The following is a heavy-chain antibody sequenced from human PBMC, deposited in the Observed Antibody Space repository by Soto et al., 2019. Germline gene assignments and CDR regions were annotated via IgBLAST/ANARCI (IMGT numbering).Heavy chain of an antibody. CDR1: GFPFSSYW. V-gene: IGHV3-7*01. CDR2: IKPDGSDT. D-gene: IGHD3-10*02. J-gene: IGHJ5*02. CDR3: VKGHLFVGP. Sequence: EVHLVESGGDLVQPGGSLRLSCAASGFPFSSYWMTWVRRAPGKGLQWVASIKPDGSDTYYLDSVRGRFTVSRDNARNSVYLQMNSLGVDDTALYHCVKGHLFVGPWGQGALAIVTS.